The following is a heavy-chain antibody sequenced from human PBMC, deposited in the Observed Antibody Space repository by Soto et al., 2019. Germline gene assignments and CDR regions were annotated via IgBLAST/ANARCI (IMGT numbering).Heavy chain of an antibody. Sequence: GGSLRLSCAASGFTFSSYSMNWVRQAPGKGLEWVSYISSSSSTIYYADSVKGRFTISRDNAKNSLYLQMNSLRAEDTAVYYCARDSVTFGGVIHYYYMDVWGKGTTVTVSS. CDR1: GFTFSSYS. CDR2: ISSSSSTI. J-gene: IGHJ6*03. CDR3: ARDSVTFGGVIHYYYMDV. V-gene: IGHV3-48*01. D-gene: IGHD3-16*02.